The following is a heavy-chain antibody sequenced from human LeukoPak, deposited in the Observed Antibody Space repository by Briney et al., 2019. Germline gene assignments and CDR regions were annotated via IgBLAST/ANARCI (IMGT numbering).Heavy chain of an antibody. CDR3: ARDKVEWLLGVRYYFDY. Sequence: SETLSLTCTVSGGSISSYYWSWIRQPAGKGLEWIGRIYSSGSINYNPSLKRRGTISVDTSKNQFSLKLCSLTAADTAVYYCARDKVEWLLGVRYYFDYWGQGTLVTVSS. J-gene: IGHJ4*02. V-gene: IGHV4-4*07. D-gene: IGHD3-3*01. CDR1: GGSISSYY. CDR2: IYSSGSI.